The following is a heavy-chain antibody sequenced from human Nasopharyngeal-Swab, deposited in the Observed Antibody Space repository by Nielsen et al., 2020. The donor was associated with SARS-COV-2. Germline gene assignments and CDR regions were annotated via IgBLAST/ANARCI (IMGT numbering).Heavy chain of an antibody. J-gene: IGHJ4*02. CDR3: ARYDDYYDSSGYAY. V-gene: IGHV1-2*02. CDR1: GYTFTGYY. D-gene: IGHD3-22*01. CDR2: INHNSGGT. Sequence: ASVKVSCKASGYTFTGYYMHWVRQAPGQGLEWMGWINHNSGGTNYAQKFQGRVTMTRDTSISTAYMELSRLRSDDTAVYYCARYDDYYDSSGYAYWGQGTLVTVSS.